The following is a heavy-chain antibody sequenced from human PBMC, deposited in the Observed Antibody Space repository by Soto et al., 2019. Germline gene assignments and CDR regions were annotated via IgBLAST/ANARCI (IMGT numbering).Heavy chain of an antibody. Sequence: GESLKISCKGFGYSFTNYWIDWVRQMPGRGLEWMGIINPGDSETRYSPSFQGQVTISADKSINTAYLQWNSLKASDTAMYYCARHVAATGPDFWGQGALVTVSS. CDR3: ARHVAATGPDF. CDR2: INPGDSET. V-gene: IGHV5-51*01. J-gene: IGHJ4*02. CDR1: GYSFTNYW. D-gene: IGHD6-13*01.